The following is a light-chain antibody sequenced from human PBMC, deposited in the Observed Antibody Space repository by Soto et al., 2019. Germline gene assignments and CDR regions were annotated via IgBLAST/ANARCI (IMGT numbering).Light chain of an antibody. CDR3: SSYTSRSTLGV. V-gene: IGLV2-14*03. Sequence: QSALTQPASVSGSPGQSITISCTGAYSDIGGYNYVSWYQQHPGKAPKLMIYDVTNRHSGVSYRFSGSKSGNTASLTISGLQAEDEADYYCSSYTSRSTLGVFGGGTKLTVL. J-gene: IGLJ2*01. CDR2: DVT. CDR1: YSDIGGYNY.